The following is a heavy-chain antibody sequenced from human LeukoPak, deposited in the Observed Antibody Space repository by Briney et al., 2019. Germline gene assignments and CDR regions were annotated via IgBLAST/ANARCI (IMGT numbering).Heavy chain of an antibody. CDR3: AKEGRRYFDY. Sequence: GGSLRLSCAASGFTFSDYYMNWIRQAPGKGLEWVAGISYDGSNQHYGDSVKGRFTISRDNSKHTLYPQMNSLRGDDTAVYYCAKEGRRYFDYWGQGALVTVSS. CDR2: ISYDGSNQ. V-gene: IGHV3-30*18. CDR1: GFTFSDYY. J-gene: IGHJ4*02.